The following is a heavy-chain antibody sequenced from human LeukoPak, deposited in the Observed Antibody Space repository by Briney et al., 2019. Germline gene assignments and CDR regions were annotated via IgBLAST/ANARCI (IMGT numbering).Heavy chain of an antibody. Sequence: ASVKVSCKASGYTFTSYDINWVRQAPGQGLEWMGWMNPNSGNTGYAQKFQGRVTITRNTSISTAYMELSSLRSEDTAVYYCARSQTRYSSSSNHMDVWGKGTTVTVSS. CDR2: MNPNSGNT. V-gene: IGHV1-8*03. CDR3: ARSQTRYSSSSNHMDV. D-gene: IGHD6-6*01. J-gene: IGHJ6*03. CDR1: GYTFTSYD.